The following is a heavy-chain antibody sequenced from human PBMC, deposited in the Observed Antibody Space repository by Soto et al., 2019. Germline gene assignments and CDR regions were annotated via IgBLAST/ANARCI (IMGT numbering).Heavy chain of an antibody. Sequence: SETLSLTCPVSGVSLSRYYWSWLRPPPGKGLEWIGYIYYSGSTNYNPSLKSRVTISVDTSKNQVSLKLGSVTAADTAVYYCARRGPRIMITFGGVIAPPYYYYGMDGWGQGTTVTVSS. J-gene: IGHJ6*02. CDR1: GVSLSRYY. CDR2: IYYSGST. CDR3: ARRGPRIMITFGGVIAPPYYYYGMDG. D-gene: IGHD3-16*02. V-gene: IGHV4-59*01.